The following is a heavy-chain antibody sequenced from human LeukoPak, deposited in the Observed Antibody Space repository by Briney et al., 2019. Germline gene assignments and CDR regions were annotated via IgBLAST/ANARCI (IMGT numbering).Heavy chain of an antibody. CDR1: GFTFSSYA. CDR2: VSGSGGST. J-gene: IGHJ1*01. V-gene: IGHV3-23*01. Sequence: GGSLRLSCAASGFTFSSYAMSWVRQAPGKGLEWVSAVSGSGGSTYYADSVKGRFTISRDNSKNTLYLQMNSLRAEDTAVYYCAKIQYYYGSGSYYLEYFQHWGQGTLVTVSS. D-gene: IGHD3-10*01. CDR3: AKIQYYYGSGSYYLEYFQH.